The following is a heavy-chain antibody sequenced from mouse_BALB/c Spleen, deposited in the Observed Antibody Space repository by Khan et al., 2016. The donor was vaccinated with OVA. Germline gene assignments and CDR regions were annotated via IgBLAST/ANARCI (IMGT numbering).Heavy chain of an antibody. CDR3: ARIKGGDFDY. J-gene: IGHJ2*01. V-gene: IGHV3-2*02. CDR2: ISYSGNT. Sequence: EVKLEESGPGLVKPSQSLSLTCTVTGYSITSDYAWNWIRQFPGNNLEWMGYISYSGNTKYTPSLNSRISITRDTSKNQFFLQLNSVTIEDTATYYCARIKGGDFDYWGQGTTLTVSS. CDR1: GYSITSDYA.